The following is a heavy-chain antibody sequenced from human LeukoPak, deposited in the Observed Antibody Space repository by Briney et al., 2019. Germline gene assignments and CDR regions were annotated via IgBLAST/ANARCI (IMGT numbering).Heavy chain of an antibody. D-gene: IGHD3-16*02. V-gene: IGHV4-34*01. J-gene: IGHJ3*02. CDR3: ARGALYDYVWGSYRPQAFDI. Sequence: PSETLSLTCAVYGGSFSGYYWSWIRQPPGKGLEWIGEINHSGSTNYNPSLKSRVTISVDTSKNQFSLKLSSVTAADTAVYYCARGALYDYVWGSYRPQAFDIWGQGTMVTVSS. CDR2: INHSGST. CDR1: GGSFSGYY.